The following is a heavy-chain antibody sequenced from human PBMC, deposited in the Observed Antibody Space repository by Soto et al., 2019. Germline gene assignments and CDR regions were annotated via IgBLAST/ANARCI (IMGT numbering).Heavy chain of an antibody. CDR2: IFSNDEE. Sequence: QVTLKESGPVLVKPTETLTLTCAVSGFSLSNAKMGVSWIRQPPGKALEWLAHIFSNDEESYSTSLKSRLTTSKDTSNSQVVLTMTDMDPVDTATYYCARKGDTYYYAMDVWGHGITVTVSS. V-gene: IGHV2-26*01. CDR1: GFSLSNAKMG. CDR3: ARKGDTYYYAMDV. J-gene: IGHJ6*02. D-gene: IGHD1-26*01.